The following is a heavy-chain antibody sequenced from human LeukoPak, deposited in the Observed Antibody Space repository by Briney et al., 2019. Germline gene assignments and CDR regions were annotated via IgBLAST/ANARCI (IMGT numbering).Heavy chain of an antibody. CDR1: GYTFTGYY. Sequence: ASVKVSCKASGYTFTGYYVHWVRQAPGQGLEWMGWINPNSGGTNYAQKFQGRVTMTRGTSISTAYMELSRLRSDDTAVYYCARDIYGSGSYYNYNWGQGTLVTVSS. D-gene: IGHD3-10*01. J-gene: IGHJ4*02. CDR3: ARDIYGSGSYYNYN. CDR2: INPNSGGT. V-gene: IGHV1-2*02.